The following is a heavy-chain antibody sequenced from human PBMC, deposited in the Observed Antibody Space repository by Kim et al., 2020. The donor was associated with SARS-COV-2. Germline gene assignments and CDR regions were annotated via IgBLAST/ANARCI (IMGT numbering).Heavy chain of an antibody. D-gene: IGHD6-13*01. Sequence: SLKSRVTISVDTSKNQFSLKLSSVTAADTAVYYCARGRKPQQLATTYFDYWGQGTLVTVSS. CDR3: ARGRKPQQLATTYFDY. J-gene: IGHJ4*02. V-gene: IGHV4-34*01.